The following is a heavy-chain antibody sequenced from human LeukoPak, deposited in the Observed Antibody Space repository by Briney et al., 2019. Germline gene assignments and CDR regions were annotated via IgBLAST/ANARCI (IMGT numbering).Heavy chain of an antibody. CDR1: GGTFSSYA. CDR2: IIPILGIA. CDR3: ARFSDYYDSSGYYYNPFDY. Sequence: SVKVSCKASGGTFSSYAISWVRQAPGQGLEWMGRIIPILGIANYAQKFQGRVTITADKSTSTAYMELSSLRSEDTAVHYCARFSDYYDSSGYYYNPFDYWGQGTLVTVSS. J-gene: IGHJ4*02. V-gene: IGHV1-69*04. D-gene: IGHD3-22*01.